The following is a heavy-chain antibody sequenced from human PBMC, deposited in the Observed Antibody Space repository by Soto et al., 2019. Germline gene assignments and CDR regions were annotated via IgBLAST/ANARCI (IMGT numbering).Heavy chain of an antibody. Sequence: SGPTLVKPTQTLTLTCTFSGFSLSTSGMCVSWIRQPPGKALEWLALIDWDDDKYYSTSLKTRLTISKDTSKNQVVLTMTNMDSVDTATYYCARANCATYYDSSGYYVLDYWGQGTLVTVSS. D-gene: IGHD3-22*01. CDR1: GFSLSTSGMC. J-gene: IGHJ4*02. CDR3: ARANCATYYDSSGYYVLDY. CDR2: IDWDDDK. V-gene: IGHV2-70*01.